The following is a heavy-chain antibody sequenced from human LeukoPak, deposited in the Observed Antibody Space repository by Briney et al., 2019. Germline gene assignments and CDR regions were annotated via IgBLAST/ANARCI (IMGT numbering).Heavy chain of an antibody. J-gene: IGHJ4*02. CDR1: GYTFTVSY. CDR2: IYPSNGGT. CDR3: ASGLGRVEDY. Sequence: GASVKVSCKASGYTFTVSYMHWVRQAPGQGLEWMGWIYPSNGGTNYAQKFQGRVTMTRDTSISTAYMELISLRSDDTAVYYCASGLGRVEDYWGQGTLVTVSS. V-gene: IGHV1-2*02. D-gene: IGHD7-27*01.